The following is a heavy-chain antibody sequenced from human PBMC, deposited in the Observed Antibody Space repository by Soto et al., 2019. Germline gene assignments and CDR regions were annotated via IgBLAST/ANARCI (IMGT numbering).Heavy chain of an antibody. D-gene: IGHD3-10*01. J-gene: IGHJ4*02. V-gene: IGHV3-74*01. CDR2: MNRDGSKI. CDR3: ARVAVEGEASGSGSTLGY. Sequence: EVHLVESGGGLVQPGGSLRLSCAASGFTFSMYWMHWVRQVPGKGLVWVARMNRDGSKIGYADSVKGRFTISRDNARNTLDLQMHSLRAEDTAVYYCARVAVEGEASGSGSTLGYWGQGTLVTVSS. CDR1: GFTFSMYW.